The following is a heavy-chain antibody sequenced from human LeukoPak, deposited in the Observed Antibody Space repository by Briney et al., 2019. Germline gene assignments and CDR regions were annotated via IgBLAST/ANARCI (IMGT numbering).Heavy chain of an antibody. J-gene: IGHJ3*02. Sequence: GASVKVSCKASGGTFSSYAISWVRQAPGQGLEWMGRITPIFGTANYAQKFQGRVTITADKSTSTAYMELSSLRSEDTAVYYCAREVGATGDAFDIWGQGTMVTVSS. CDR2: ITPIFGTA. CDR3: AREVGATGDAFDI. V-gene: IGHV1-69*06. D-gene: IGHD1-26*01. CDR1: GGTFSSYA.